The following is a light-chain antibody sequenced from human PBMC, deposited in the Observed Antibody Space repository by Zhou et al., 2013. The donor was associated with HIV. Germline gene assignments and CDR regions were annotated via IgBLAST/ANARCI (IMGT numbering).Light chain of an antibody. V-gene: IGKV3-15*01. J-gene: IGKJ1*01. CDR1: ESISRN. CDR3: QQYSSSWT. CDR2: GAS. Sequence: IVLTQSPVTLYVSPGGRATLSCRASESISRNLAWYQHRSGQPPRLLIYGASSRATGVPARFVGSGSGTEFTLTINSLQSEDFAIYYCQQYSSSWTFGQGTRVEMK.